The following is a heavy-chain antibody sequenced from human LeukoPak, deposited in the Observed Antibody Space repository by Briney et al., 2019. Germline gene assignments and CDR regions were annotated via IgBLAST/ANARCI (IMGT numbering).Heavy chain of an antibody. V-gene: IGHV1-2*06. J-gene: IGHJ3*02. D-gene: IGHD3-10*01. Sequence: ASVKVSCKASGYTFTDYYMHWVRQAPGQGLEWMGRINPYSGGTNYAQKFQGGVTMTRDTSIATIYMELSRLRSNDTAVYYCARAGSYGPSDAFDIWGQGTMVPVSS. CDR2: INPYSGGT. CDR1: GYTFTDYY. CDR3: ARAGSYGPSDAFDI.